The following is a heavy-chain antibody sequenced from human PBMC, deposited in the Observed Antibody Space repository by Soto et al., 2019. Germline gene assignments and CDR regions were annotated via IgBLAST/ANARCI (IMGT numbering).Heavy chain of an antibody. V-gene: IGHV1-69*02. CDR2: IIPILGIA. CDR3: VWVRRNPPDMDV. J-gene: IGHJ6*03. D-gene: IGHD3-10*01. CDR1: GGTFSSYT. Sequence: SVKVSCKASGGTFSSYTISWVRQAPGQGLEWMGRIIPILGIANYAQKFQGRVTITADKSTSTAYMELSSLRPEDTAVYYCVWVRRNPPDMDVWGKGTTVTVSS.